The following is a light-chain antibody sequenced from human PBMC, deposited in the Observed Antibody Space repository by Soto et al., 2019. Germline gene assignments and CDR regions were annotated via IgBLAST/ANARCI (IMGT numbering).Light chain of an antibody. V-gene: IGKV3-20*01. Sequence: ELVLMQSPGTLSLSPGERATLSCRASPSIKRSYLAWSQQKTVQAPRVLIYGASNRATGIPDRFSGSGSGTACSLTISRLEPEDFAVYYCHQYDNSPQTFGQGTKVEIK. CDR1: PSIKRSY. CDR2: GAS. J-gene: IGKJ2*01. CDR3: HQYDNSPQT.